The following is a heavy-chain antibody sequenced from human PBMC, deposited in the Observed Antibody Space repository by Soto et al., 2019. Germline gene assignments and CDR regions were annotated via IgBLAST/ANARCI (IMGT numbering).Heavy chain of an antibody. J-gene: IGHJ6*03. D-gene: IGHD3-10*01. CDR3: ARVLPWFGELFYYYYYYMDV. Sequence: ASVNLSCKASGYTFTSYGISWLRQAPGQGLEWMGWISAYNGNTNYAQKLQGRVTMTTDTSTSTAYMELRSLRSDDTAVYYCARVLPWFGELFYYYYYYMDVWGKGTTVTVSS. CDR2: ISAYNGNT. CDR1: GYTFTSYG. V-gene: IGHV1-18*01.